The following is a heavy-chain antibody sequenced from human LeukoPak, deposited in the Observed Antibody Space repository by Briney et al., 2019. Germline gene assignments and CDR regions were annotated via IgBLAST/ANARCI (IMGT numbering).Heavy chain of an antibody. V-gene: IGHV5-51*01. D-gene: IGHD2-8*01. J-gene: IGHJ4*02. CDR1: GYIFTNYW. CDR2: IYPGDSDT. CDR3: ARRRMLDGHHFDY. Sequence: GASLQISCKGSGYIFTNYWIGWVRQMPEKGLEWMGIIYPGDSDTRYSPSFQGQVTISADKSISTAYLQWSSLKASDTAMYYCARRRMLDGHHFDYWGQGTLVTVSS.